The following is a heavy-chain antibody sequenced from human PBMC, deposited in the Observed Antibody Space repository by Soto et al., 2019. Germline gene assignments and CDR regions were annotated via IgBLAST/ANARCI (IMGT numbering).Heavy chain of an antibody. CDR3: ARINKGRLLWGFDP. J-gene: IGHJ5*02. Sequence: QLQLQESGPGLVKPSETLSLTCTVSGGSISSSSYYWGWIRQPPGKGLGWIGSIYYSGSTYYNPSLKSRVTISVDTSKNQFSLKLSSVTAADTAVYYCARINKGRLLWGFDPWGQGTLVTVSS. V-gene: IGHV4-39*01. D-gene: IGHD2-2*01. CDR1: GGSISSSSYY. CDR2: IYYSGST.